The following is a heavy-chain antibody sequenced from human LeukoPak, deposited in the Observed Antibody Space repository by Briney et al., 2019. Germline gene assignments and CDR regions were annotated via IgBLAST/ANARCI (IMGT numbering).Heavy chain of an antibody. D-gene: IGHD3-3*01. J-gene: IGHJ4*02. CDR2: IKEDGSEK. CDR3: ARVRSGYYYDY. V-gene: IGHV3-7*01. Sequence: PGGSLRLSCAASGFTFSSYWMGWVRQATGKGLEWVANIKEDGSEKYYVDSVKGRFTISRDNAKNSLYLQMNSLRAEDTAMYYCARVRSGYYYDYWGQGTLVTVSS. CDR1: GFTFSSYW.